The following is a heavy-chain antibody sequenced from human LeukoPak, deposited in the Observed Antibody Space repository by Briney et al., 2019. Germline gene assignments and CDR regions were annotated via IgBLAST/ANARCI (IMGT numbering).Heavy chain of an antibody. Sequence: ASVKVSCKASGYPFTSYGINWVRQAPGQGLEWMGWISAYNGNTDYVQKLQGRVTMTTDTSTSTAYMELGNLRSDDTAVYYCARLGYGGNWNDYWGQGTLVTVSS. D-gene: IGHD1-20*01. CDR1: GYPFTSYG. J-gene: IGHJ4*02. CDR3: ARLGYGGNWNDY. V-gene: IGHV1-18*01. CDR2: ISAYNGNT.